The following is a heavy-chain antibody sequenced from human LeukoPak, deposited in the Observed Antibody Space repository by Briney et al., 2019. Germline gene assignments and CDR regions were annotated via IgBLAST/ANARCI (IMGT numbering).Heavy chain of an antibody. CDR1: GGSISSSSYY. CDR2: TYYSGST. D-gene: IGHD2-15*01. Sequence: PSETLSLTXTVSGGSISSSSYYWGWIRQPPGKGLEWIGSTYYSGSTYYNPSLKSRVTISVDTSKNQFSLKLSSVTAADTAVYYCARGDIVPDYWGQGTLVTVSS. J-gene: IGHJ4*02. V-gene: IGHV4-39*01. CDR3: ARGDIVPDY.